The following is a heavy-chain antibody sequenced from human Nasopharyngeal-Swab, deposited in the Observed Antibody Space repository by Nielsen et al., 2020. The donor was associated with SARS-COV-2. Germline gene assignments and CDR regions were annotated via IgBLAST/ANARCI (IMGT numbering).Heavy chain of an antibody. CDR1: GYTFTSYA. Sequence: SVKVSCKASGYTFTSYAMHWVRQAPGQRLEWMGGIIPIFGTANYAQKFQGRVTITADKSTSTAYMELSSLRSGDTAVYYCARDRIEITIFGVVYYGMGVWGQGTTVTVSS. CDR2: IIPIFGTA. CDR3: ARDRIEITIFGVVYYGMGV. D-gene: IGHD3-3*01. V-gene: IGHV1-69*06. J-gene: IGHJ6*02.